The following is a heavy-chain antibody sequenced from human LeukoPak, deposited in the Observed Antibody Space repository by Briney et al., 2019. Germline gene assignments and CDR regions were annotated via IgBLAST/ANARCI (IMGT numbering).Heavy chain of an antibody. J-gene: IGHJ4*02. CDR1: GLTVSTNY. CDR2: IYDGGAT. CDR3: ARVVVLGAPDTDYFDY. D-gene: IGHD3-16*01. Sequence: GGSLRLSCAAFGLTVSTNYMSWVRQAPGKGPEWVSIIYDGGATYYADSLKDRLTISRDNSKNTVYLQMNSLTVEDTAVYYCARVVVLGAPDTDYFDYWGQGTLVTVSS. V-gene: IGHV3-66*01.